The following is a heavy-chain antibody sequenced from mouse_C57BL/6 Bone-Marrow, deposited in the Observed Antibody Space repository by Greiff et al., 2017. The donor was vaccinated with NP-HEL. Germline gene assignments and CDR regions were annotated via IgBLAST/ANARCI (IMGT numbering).Heavy chain of an antibody. Sequence: VQLQQSGAELVRPGASVKLSCTASGFNITDDYMHWVKQRPEQGLEWIGWIDPENGDTEYASKFQGKATITADTSSNTAYLQLSSLTSEDTAVYYCTTGTWGSSFFDYWGQGTTLTVSS. CDR2: IDPENGDT. D-gene: IGHD1-1*01. V-gene: IGHV14-4*01. CDR1: GFNITDDY. CDR3: TTGTWGSSFFDY. J-gene: IGHJ2*01.